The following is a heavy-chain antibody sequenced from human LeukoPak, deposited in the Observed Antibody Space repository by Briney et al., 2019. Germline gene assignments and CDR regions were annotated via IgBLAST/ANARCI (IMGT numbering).Heavy chain of an antibody. CDR3: ASLFYYDSSGYSYYFDY. Sequence: SETLSLTCTVSGASMSTYYWSWIRQPPGKGLEWIGYISYSGSTNYNPSLKSRVTISVDTSKSQFSLKLSSVTAADTAVYYCASLFYYDSSGYSYYFDYWGQGTLVTV. V-gene: IGHV4-59*01. CDR2: ISYSGST. J-gene: IGHJ4*02. D-gene: IGHD3-22*01. CDR1: GASMSTYY.